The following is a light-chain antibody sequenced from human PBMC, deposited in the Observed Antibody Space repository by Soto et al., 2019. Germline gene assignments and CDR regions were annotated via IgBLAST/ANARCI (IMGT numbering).Light chain of an antibody. V-gene: IGLV1-40*01. CDR3: QSYDSSLSGLGV. CDR2: ANN. J-gene: IGLJ3*02. Sequence: QSVLTQPPSVSGAPGQRVTISCTGSISNIGAGYDVHWYQQLPGTAPKLLIYANNNRPSGVPDRFSGSKSGTSASLAITGLQAEDEADYYCQSYDSSLSGLGVFGGGTKLTVL. CDR1: ISNIGAGYD.